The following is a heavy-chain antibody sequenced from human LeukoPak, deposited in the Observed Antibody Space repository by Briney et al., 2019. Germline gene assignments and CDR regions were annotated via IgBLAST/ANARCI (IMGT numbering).Heavy chain of an antibody. CDR3: ARASPIAAADSRYFLH. J-gene: IGHJ1*01. CDR1: GYTFTSYG. V-gene: IGHV1-18*01. Sequence: ASVKVSCKASGYTFTSYGITWVRQAPGQGLEWTGWISASNGNTNYAQKLQGRVTMTTDTSTSTVYMELRSLRSDDTAVYYCARASPIAAADSRYFLHWGQGTLVIVSS. D-gene: IGHD6-13*01. CDR2: ISASNGNT.